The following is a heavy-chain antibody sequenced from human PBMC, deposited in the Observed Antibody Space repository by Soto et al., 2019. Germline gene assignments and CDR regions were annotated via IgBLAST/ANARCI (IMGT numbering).Heavy chain of an antibody. CDR3: ATNPVDTSEVQSGG. J-gene: IGHJ4*02. D-gene: IGHD5-18*01. V-gene: IGHV3-23*01. CDR1: GFTFSGFA. CDR2: TSGSGLTT. Sequence: EVQLLESGGDLVQPGGSLRLSCAASGFTFSGFAMSWVRQAPGKGLEWVSATSGSGLTTYYADSVKGRFTISRDNSKNTLYLQMNSLKSEDTAVYSFATNPVDTSEVQSGGWGQGTLVTFSS.